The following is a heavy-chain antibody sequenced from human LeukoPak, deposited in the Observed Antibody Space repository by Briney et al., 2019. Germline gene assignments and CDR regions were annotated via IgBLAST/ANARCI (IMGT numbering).Heavy chain of an antibody. CDR2: INPSGGGT. D-gene: IGHD3-22*01. V-gene: IGHV1-46*01. CDR3: ARFRSETIYDSSKDNWFDP. Sequence: ASVKVSCKASGYTFTSYYMHWVRQAPGQGLEWMGIINPSGGGTNYAQKFQGRVTITADKSTSTAYMELSSLRSEDTAVYYCARFRSETIYDSSKDNWFDPWGQGTLVTVSS. J-gene: IGHJ5*02. CDR1: GYTFTSYY.